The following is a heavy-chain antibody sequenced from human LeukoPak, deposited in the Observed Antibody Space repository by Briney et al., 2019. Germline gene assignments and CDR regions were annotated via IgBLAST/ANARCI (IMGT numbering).Heavy chain of an antibody. J-gene: IGHJ6*02. CDR1: GYTFSKFV. CDR2: INTNTGNP. V-gene: IGHV7-4-1*02. D-gene: IGHD6-13*01. CDR3: ARDLRTGYSSSPVYYYYGMDV. Sequence: ASVKVSCKTSGYTFSKFVITWVRQAPGQGLEWMGWINTNTGNPTYAQGFTGRFVFSLDTSVSTAYLQISSLKAEDTAVYYCARDLRTGYSSSPVYYYYGMDVWGQGTTVTVSS.